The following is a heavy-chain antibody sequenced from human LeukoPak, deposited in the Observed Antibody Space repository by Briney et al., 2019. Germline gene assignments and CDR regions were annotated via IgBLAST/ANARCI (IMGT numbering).Heavy chain of an antibody. V-gene: IGHV4-39*07. CDR2: IYYSGST. CDR3: ARDLLDY. CDR1: GGSISSSSYY. Sequence: SETLSLTCTVSGGSISSSSYYWGWIRQPPGKGLEWIGSIYYSGSTYYNPSLKSRVTISVDTSKNQFSLKLSSVTAADTAVYYCARDLLDYWGQGTLVTVSS. J-gene: IGHJ4*02.